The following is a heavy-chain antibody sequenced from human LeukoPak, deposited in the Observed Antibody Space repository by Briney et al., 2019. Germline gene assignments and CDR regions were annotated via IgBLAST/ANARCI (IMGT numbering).Heavy chain of an antibody. CDR2: INHSGST. V-gene: IGHV4-34*01. J-gene: IGHJ4*02. CDR3: AREGSEGNFDY. D-gene: IGHD6-25*01. CDR1: GGSFSGYY. Sequence: SETLSLTCAVYGGSFSGYYWSWIRQPPGKGLEWIGEINHSGSTNYNPSLKSRVTISVDTSKNQFSLKLSSVTAADTAVYYCAREGSEGNFDYWGQGILVTVSS.